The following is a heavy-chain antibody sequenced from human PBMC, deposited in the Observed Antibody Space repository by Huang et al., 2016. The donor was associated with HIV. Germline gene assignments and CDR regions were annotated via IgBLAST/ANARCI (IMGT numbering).Heavy chain of an antibody. V-gene: IGHV3-48*01. Sequence: EVQLVESGGGLAQPGGSLRLSCLVSGVTFSSYRMMWVRQAPGKGLEWISYIGLSNSTIYYADSVRGRFTIARDNAKNSLYLHLNSLRAEDTAVYYCVRDGFGVGENALDIWGQGTMVTVSS. D-gene: IGHD3-10*01. CDR2: IGLSNSTI. J-gene: IGHJ3*02. CDR1: GVTFSSYR. CDR3: VRDGFGVGENALDI.